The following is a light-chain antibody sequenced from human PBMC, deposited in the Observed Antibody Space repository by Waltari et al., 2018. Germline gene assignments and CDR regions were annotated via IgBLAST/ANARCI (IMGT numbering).Light chain of an antibody. Sequence: SYDLTQPPSVSVSPGQTARITCSGDALAKKYGRWFQQKPGQAPVLVIYKDNERPSGIPERFSGSSSGSTVTLTISGAQVEDEAYYYCYSAADNNQWVFGGGTKLTVL. J-gene: IGLJ3*02. CDR3: YSAADNNQWV. CDR1: ALAKKY. CDR2: KDN. V-gene: IGLV3-27*01.